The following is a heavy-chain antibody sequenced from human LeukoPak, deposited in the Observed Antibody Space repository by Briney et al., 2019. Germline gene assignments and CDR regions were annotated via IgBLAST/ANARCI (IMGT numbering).Heavy chain of an antibody. Sequence: GGSLRLSCAASGFPFDRYWMSWVRLAPGKGLEWVANIKHDGSEKKFVDSVKGRFAISRDNAKNSLYLQMNSLRAEDTAVYYCALRGYSYGYVDYWGQGTLVTVSS. J-gene: IGHJ4*02. CDR1: GFPFDRYW. D-gene: IGHD5-18*01. V-gene: IGHV3-7*01. CDR2: IKHDGSEK. CDR3: ALRGYSYGYVDY.